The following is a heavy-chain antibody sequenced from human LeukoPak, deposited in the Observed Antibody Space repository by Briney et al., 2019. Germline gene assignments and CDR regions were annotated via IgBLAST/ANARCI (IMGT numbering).Heavy chain of an antibody. V-gene: IGHV4-59*01. Sequence: PSETLSLTCTVSGGSISSYYWSWIRQPPGKGLEWVGYIYYSGSTSYNPSLRSRVSISVDTSKNQFSLKLSSVTAADTAVYFCARGGWSLDFWGHGTLVTVSS. CDR1: GGSISSYY. CDR2: IYYSGST. J-gene: IGHJ2*01. D-gene: IGHD3-16*01. CDR3: ARGGWSLDF.